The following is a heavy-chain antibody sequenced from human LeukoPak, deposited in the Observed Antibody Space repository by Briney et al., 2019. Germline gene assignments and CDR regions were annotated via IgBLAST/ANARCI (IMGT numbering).Heavy chain of an antibody. V-gene: IGHV4-39*01. J-gene: IGHJ4*02. CDR3: ARHGGVRGVIRSFDY. Sequence: SETLSLTCTVSGGSISSSSYYWGWIRQPPGKGLEWIGSIYYSGSTYYNSSLQSRVTISVDTSKNQFSLRLSSVTAADTAVYYCARHGGVRGVIRSFDYWGQGTLVTVSS. CDR2: IYYSGST. D-gene: IGHD3-10*01. CDR1: GGSISSSSYY.